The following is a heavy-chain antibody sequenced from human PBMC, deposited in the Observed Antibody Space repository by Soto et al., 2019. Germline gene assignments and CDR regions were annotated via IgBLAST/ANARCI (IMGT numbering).Heavy chain of an antibody. J-gene: IGHJ3*01. D-gene: IGHD2-2*03. V-gene: IGHV1-69*01. Sequence: QVQLVQSGAEVKKPRSSVKVSCKASGGTFSSYAISWVRQAPGQGLEWMGGIIPIFGTANYAQKLQGRVTITADEFTSTAYMELSSLRSEDAAVYYCAREVHGYCSSPSCRPGHAFDVWGQGRMVTVSS. CDR2: IIPIFGTA. CDR1: GGTFSSYA. CDR3: AREVHGYCSSPSCRPGHAFDV.